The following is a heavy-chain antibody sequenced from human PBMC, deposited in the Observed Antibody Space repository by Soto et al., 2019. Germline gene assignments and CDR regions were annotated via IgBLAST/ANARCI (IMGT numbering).Heavy chain of an antibody. Sequence: QVQLVESGGGVVQPGRSLRLSCAASGFTFSSYAMHWVRQAPGKGLEWVAVISYDGSNKYYADSVKGRFTISRDNSKKTLYLQMNSLRAEDTAVYYCARDVMLSCGGDCYSYFDYWGQGTLVTVSS. V-gene: IGHV3-30-3*01. D-gene: IGHD2-21*02. CDR1: GFTFSSYA. CDR3: ARDVMLSCGGDCYSYFDY. CDR2: ISYDGSNK. J-gene: IGHJ4*02.